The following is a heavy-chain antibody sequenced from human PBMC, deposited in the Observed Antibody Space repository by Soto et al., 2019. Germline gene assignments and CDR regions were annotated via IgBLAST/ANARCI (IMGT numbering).Heavy chain of an antibody. V-gene: IGHV4-34*01. J-gene: IGHJ4*02. CDR1: GGSFTGYY. CDR3: ARSHIVPRLLMYPYDY. D-gene: IGHD6-6*01. Sequence: SETLSPTCADNGGSFTGYYGCWLRLSPGQGLEWIGEVSHRGSTNYNPSLKSRVTISLDTSKNQFSLKLTSVTAADTAVYYCARSHIVPRLLMYPYDYWGQGTLVTVSS. CDR2: VSHRGST.